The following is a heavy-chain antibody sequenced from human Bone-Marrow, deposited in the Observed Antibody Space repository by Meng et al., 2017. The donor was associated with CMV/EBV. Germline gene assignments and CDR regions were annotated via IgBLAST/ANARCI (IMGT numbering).Heavy chain of an antibody. D-gene: IGHD1-26*01. J-gene: IGHJ6*02. CDR1: GGSVSSGSYY. CDR2: IYYSGST. Sequence: GSLRLSCTVSGGSVSSGSYYWGWIRQPPGKGLEWIGSIYYSGSTYYNPSLKSRVTISVDTSKNQFSLKLSSVTAADTAVYYCARGGSVFYGMDVWGQGTTVTVSS. CDR3: ARGGSVFYGMDV. V-gene: IGHV4-39*07.